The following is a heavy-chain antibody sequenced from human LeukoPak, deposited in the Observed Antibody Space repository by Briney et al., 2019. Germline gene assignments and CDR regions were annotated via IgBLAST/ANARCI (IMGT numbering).Heavy chain of an antibody. CDR1: GGSISSTSYY. J-gene: IGHJ6*03. CDR3: ARSPSYYYYYHMDV. V-gene: IGHV4-39*07. CDR2: IYYSGRT. Sequence: PSETLSLTCTVSGGSISSTSYYWGWIRQPPGKGLEWIGSIYYSGRTYYNPSLKSRVTISVDTSKNQFSLKLNSVPAADTAVYYCARSPSYYYYYHMDVWGKGTTVTISS.